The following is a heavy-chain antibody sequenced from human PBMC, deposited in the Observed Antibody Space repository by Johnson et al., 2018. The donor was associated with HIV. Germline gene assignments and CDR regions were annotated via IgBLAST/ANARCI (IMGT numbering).Heavy chain of an antibody. J-gene: IGHJ3*02. D-gene: IGHD4-23*01. CDR2: ISYDGSNK. Sequence: QVQLVESGGDLVLPGGSLRISCVASGFKLYEYDVSWVRQVPGKGLEWVAVISYDGSNKYYADSVKGRFTISRDNSKNTLYLQMNSLRAEETAVYYCAKVGATVITPRGEAFDIWGQGTMVTVSS. CDR3: AKVGATVITPRGEAFDI. V-gene: IGHV3-30*18. CDR1: GFKLYEYD.